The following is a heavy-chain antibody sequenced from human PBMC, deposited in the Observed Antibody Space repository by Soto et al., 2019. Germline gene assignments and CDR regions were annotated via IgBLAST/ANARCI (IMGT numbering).Heavy chain of an antibody. CDR1: GFTFGTID. V-gene: IGHV3-23*01. CDR3: VKNSGWFNT. D-gene: IGHD3-10*01. CDR2: IDGGGGIT. J-gene: IGHJ5*02. Sequence: QLLQSGGGLVQPGGSLTLSCAASGFTFGTIDMSWVRQAPGEGLEWVSTIDGGGGITYYADSVKGRFTISRDNSRNTVYLQMNSLRGDDTALYYCVKNSGWFNTWGQGALVTVSS.